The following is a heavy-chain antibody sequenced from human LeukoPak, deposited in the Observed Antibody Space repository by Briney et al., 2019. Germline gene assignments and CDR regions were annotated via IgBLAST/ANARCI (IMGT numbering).Heavy chain of an antibody. Sequence: ASVKVSCKASGYTFSGTGWYLYWLRQAPGQGLECMGWICPNNGATAYAQKFQGRVAMTRDTSITTAYMELSRLRPDDTAVYYCARDGPAQMVDFDYWGQGTLVTVSS. J-gene: IGHJ4*02. CDR3: ARDGPAQMVDFDY. V-gene: IGHV1-2*02. CDR2: ICPNNGAT. CDR1: GYTFSGTGWY. D-gene: IGHD3-10*01.